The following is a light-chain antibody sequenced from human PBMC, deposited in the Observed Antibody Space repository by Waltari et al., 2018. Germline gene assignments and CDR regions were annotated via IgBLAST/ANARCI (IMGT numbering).Light chain of an antibody. V-gene: IGKV3-20*01. CDR2: DAS. CDR3: QHYVRLPAT. Sequence: EIVLTQSPGTLSLSPGERATLSCRASQSLSRALAWYQQKPGQAPRLLIYDASRRAPGIPDRFSGSGSGTDFSLTITRLEPEDFAVYYCQHYVRLPATFGQGTKVEIK. CDR1: QSLSRA. J-gene: IGKJ1*01.